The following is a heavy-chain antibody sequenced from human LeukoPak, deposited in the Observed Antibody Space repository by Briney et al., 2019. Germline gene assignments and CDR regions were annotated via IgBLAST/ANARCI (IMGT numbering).Heavy chain of an antibody. CDR2: INPNSGGT. J-gene: IGHJ6*02. Sequence: ASVKVSCKASGHTFTTYYVHLVRQAPGQGLEWMGWINPNSGGTNYAQKFQGWVTMTRDTSISTAYMELSRLRSDDTAVYYCARDQGAVAGTYYYYGMDVWAKGPRSPSP. D-gene: IGHD6-19*01. V-gene: IGHV1-2*04. CDR1: GHTFTTYY. CDR3: ARDQGAVAGTYYYYGMDV.